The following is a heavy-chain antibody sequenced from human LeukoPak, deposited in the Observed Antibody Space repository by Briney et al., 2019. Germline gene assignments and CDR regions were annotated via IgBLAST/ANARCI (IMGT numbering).Heavy chain of an antibody. CDR1: GGSISSYY. J-gene: IGHJ4*02. CDR2: IYYRGST. V-gene: IGHV4-59*08. D-gene: IGHD3-10*01. CDR3: ARHGITMVRGAMPFDY. Sequence: SETLSLTCTVSGGSISSYYWSWIRQPPGKGLEWIGYIYYRGSTNYNPSLKSRVTISVDTSKNQFSLKLSSVTAADTAVYYCARHGITMVRGAMPFDYWGQGTLVTVSS.